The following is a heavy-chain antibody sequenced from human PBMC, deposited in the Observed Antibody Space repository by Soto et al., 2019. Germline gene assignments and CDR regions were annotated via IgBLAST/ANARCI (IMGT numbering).Heavy chain of an antibody. V-gene: IGHV3-23*01. J-gene: IGHJ4*02. D-gene: IGHD4-17*01. CDR1: GFTFSSFA. CDR2: ISGTGGST. Sequence: GGSLRLSCAASGFTFSSFAMSWVRQAPGKGLEWVSTISGTGGSTYYADSVKGRFTISRDNSKNTLSLQMNSLRAEDTAVYFCAKHIPTVNMKYYFDYWGQGTLVTVSS. CDR3: AKHIPTVNMKYYFDY.